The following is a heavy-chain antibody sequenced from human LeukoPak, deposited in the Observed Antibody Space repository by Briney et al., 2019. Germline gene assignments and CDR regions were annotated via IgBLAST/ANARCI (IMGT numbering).Heavy chain of an antibody. D-gene: IGHD2-21*01. J-gene: IGHJ4*02. CDR3: ARDRDRYGGTDY. CDR2: ISHGGTT. Sequence: LRLSCAASGFTFSDHYMDWVRQAPGKGLEWIGHISHGGTTYYNPSLRSQVTISMDTSRNRFSLKLDSVTAADAALYYCARDRDRYGGTDYWGQGTLVTVSS. V-gene: IGHV4-31*02. CDR1: GFTFSDHY.